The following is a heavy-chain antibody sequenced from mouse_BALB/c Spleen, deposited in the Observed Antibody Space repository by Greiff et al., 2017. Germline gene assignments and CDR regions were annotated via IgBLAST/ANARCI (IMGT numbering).Heavy chain of an antibody. J-gene: IGHJ3*01. CDR1: GYTFTSYW. CDR3: TRAIMITAWFAY. Sequence: EVKLQESGTVLARPGASVKMSCKASGYTFTSYWMHWVNQRPGQGLEWIGAIYPGNSDTSYNQKFKGKAKLTAVTSTSTAYMELSSLTNEDSAVYYCTRAIMITAWFAYWGQGTLVTVSA. D-gene: IGHD2-4*01. CDR2: IYPGNSDT. V-gene: IGHV1-5*01.